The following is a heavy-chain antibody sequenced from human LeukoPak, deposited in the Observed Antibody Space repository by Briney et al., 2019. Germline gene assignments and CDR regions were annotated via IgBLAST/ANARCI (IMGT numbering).Heavy chain of an antibody. D-gene: IGHD6-6*01. CDR1: GFTFSSYS. J-gene: IGHJ4*02. Sequence: GGSLRLSCAASGFTFSSYSVNWVRQAPGKGLEWVSSISSSSSYIYYADSVKGRFTISRDNAKNSLYLQMNSLRAEDTAVYYCARDPLYSSSSPYFDYWGQGTLVTVSS. CDR3: ARDPLYSSSSPYFDY. V-gene: IGHV3-21*01. CDR2: ISSSSSYI.